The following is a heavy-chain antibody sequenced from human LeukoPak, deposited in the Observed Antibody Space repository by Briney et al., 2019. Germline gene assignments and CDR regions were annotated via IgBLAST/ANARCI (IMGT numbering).Heavy chain of an antibody. Sequence: PSQPLSLTCTVSGGSISSGGYYWLWIRQPPGKGLECCGYIYYSGSTYYNPSVNLRVPISVDTSKHQLSLELSSVTAADTAVYYRTRGRGYYDMLSGYFYYLYMYVWGKGTTVTVSS. V-gene: IGHV4-31*03. CDR2: IYYSGST. CDR3: TRGRGYYDMLSGYFYYLYMYV. D-gene: IGHD3-9*01. J-gene: IGHJ6*03. CDR1: GGSISSGGYY.